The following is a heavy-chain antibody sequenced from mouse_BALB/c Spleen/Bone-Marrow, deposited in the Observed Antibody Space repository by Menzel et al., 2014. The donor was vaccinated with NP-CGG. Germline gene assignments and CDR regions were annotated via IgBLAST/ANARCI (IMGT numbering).Heavy chain of an antibody. CDR3: ARDGYDDY. D-gene: IGHD2-2*01. CDR2: IRNKANGYTT. Sequence: DVKLVESGGGLVQPGGSLRLSCATSGFTFTDYYMSWVRQPPGKALEWLGFIRNKANGYTTEYSASVKGRFTISRDNSQTILYLQMNTLRAENNATYYWARDGYDDYWGQGTTHTISS. CDR1: GFTFTDYY. J-gene: IGHJ2*01. V-gene: IGHV7-3*02.